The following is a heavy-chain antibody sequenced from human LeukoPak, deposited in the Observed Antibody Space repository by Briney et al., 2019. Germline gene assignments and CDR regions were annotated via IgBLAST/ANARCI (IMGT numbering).Heavy chain of an antibody. CDR3: ARGVQGIAAAGAPYYYYGMDV. CDR2: INHSGST. V-gene: IGHV4-34*01. CDR1: GGSISSYY. J-gene: IGHJ6*02. Sequence: PSETLSLTCTVSGGSISSYYWSWIRQPPGKGLEWIGEINHSGSTNYNPSLKSRVTISVDTSKNQFSLKLSSVTAADTAVYYCARGVQGIAAAGAPYYYYGMDVWGQGTTVTVSS. D-gene: IGHD6-13*01.